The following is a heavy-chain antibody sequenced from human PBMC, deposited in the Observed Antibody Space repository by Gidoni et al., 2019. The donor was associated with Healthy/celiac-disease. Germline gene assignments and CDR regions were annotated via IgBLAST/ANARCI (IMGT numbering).Heavy chain of an antibody. CDR2: ISYDGSNK. CDR1: SYA. V-gene: IGHV3-30*01. CDR3: AKGDDYDSSGHGSDFDY. Sequence: SYAMHWVRQAPGKGLEWGAVISYDGSNKYYADSVKGRFTISRDNSKNTLYLQMNSLRAEDTAVYYCAKGDDYDSSGHGSDFDYWGQGTLVTVSS. J-gene: IGHJ4*02. D-gene: IGHD3-22*01.